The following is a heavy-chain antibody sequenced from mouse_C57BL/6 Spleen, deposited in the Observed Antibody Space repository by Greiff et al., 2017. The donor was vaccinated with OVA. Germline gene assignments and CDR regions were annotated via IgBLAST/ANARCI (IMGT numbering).Heavy chain of an antibody. CDR2: INPNNGGT. CDR3: ARGGLYGNFWFDY. V-gene: IGHV1-22*01. Sequence: EVKLMESGPELVKPGASVKMSCKASGYTFTDYNMHWVKQSHGKSLEWIGYINPNNGGTSYNQKFKGKATLTVNKSSSTAYMELRSLTSEDSAVYYCARGGLYGNFWFDYWGQGTTLTVSS. CDR1: GYTFTDYN. D-gene: IGHD2-1*01. J-gene: IGHJ2*01.